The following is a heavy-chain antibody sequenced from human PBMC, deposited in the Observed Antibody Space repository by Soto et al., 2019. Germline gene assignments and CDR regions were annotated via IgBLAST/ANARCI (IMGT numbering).Heavy chain of an antibody. V-gene: IGHV1-2*04. CDR3: ARANDIVVVPATSYPVGDDYYYMEV. J-gene: IGHJ6*03. Sequence: GASVKVSCKASGYTFTGYYMHWVRQAPGQGLEWMGWINPNSGGTNYAQKFQGWVTMTRDTSISTAYMELSRLRSDDTAVYYCARANDIVVVPATSYPVGDDYYYMEVWGKGTTVTVSS. CDR2: INPNSGGT. CDR1: GYTFTGYY. D-gene: IGHD2-2*01.